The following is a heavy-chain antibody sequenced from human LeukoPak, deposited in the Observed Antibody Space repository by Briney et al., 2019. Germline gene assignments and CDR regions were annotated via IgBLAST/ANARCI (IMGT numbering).Heavy chain of an antibody. CDR3: ARGRHGPLNWFDP. J-gene: IGHJ5*02. Sequence: SETLSLTCTVSGGSIISYYWSWIRQPPGKGLEYIGYIYHSGSTNYSPSLKSRVTISVDTSKKQFSLKLSSVTAADTAVYYCARGRHGPLNWFDPWGQGILVTVSS. D-gene: IGHD2-8*01. CDR2: IYHSGST. V-gene: IGHV4-59*01. CDR1: GGSIISYY.